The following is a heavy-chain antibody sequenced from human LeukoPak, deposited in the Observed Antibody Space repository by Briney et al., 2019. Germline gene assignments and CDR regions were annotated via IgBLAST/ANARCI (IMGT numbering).Heavy chain of an antibody. J-gene: IGHJ3*02. CDR3: AKEFDPNWNDLLYLSGAFDI. Sequence: PGGSLRLSCAASGFTFSSYWMHWVRQAPGKGLVWVSRINSDGSSTSYADSVKGRFTISRGNSKNTLYLQMNSLRAEDTAVYYCAKEFDPNWNDLLYLSGAFDIWGQGTMVTVSS. D-gene: IGHD1-1*01. V-gene: IGHV3-74*01. CDR1: GFTFSSYW. CDR2: INSDGSST.